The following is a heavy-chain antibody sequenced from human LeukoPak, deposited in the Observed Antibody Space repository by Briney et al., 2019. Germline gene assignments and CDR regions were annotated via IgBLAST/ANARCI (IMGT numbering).Heavy chain of an antibody. CDR2: INPNSGGT. V-gene: IGHV1-2*02. CDR1: GYTFTGYY. Sequence: ASVKVSCKASGYTFTGYYMHWVRQAPGQGLEWMGWINPNSGGTNYAQRFQGRVTMTRDTSISTAYMELSRLRSDDTAVYYCASRVVPAAPLLPWGQGTLVTFSS. CDR3: ASRVVPAAPLLP. J-gene: IGHJ5*02. D-gene: IGHD2-2*01.